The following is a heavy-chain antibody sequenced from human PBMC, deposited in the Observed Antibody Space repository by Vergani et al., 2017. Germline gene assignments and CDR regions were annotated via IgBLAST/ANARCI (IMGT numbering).Heavy chain of an antibody. V-gene: IGHV5-51*01. CDR2: IYPGDSDT. CDR1: GYSFTSYW. CDR3: ARSYYSESSGYYDEGYYYYGMDV. Sequence: EVQLVQSGAEVKKPGESLKISCKGSGYSFTSYWIGWVRQMPGKGLEWMGIIYPGDSDTRYSPSFQGQVTISADRSISTAYMQWSSLKASDTAMYYCARSYYSESSGYYDEGYYYYGMDVWGQGTTVTVSS. J-gene: IGHJ6*02. D-gene: IGHD3-22*01.